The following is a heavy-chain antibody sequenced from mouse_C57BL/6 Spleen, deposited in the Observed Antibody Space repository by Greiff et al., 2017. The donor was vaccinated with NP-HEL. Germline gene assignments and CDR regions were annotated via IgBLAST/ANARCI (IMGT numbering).Heavy chain of an antibody. V-gene: IGHV5-9*01. CDR2: ISGGGGNT. CDR3: ARHYYYVSSYGYFDV. J-gene: IGHJ1*03. CDR1: GFTFSSYT. Sequence: EVKVVESGGGLVKPGGSLKLSCAASGFTFSSYTMSWVRQTPDKRLEWVATISGGGGNTYYPDSVKGRFTISRDNAKNTLYLQMSSLRSEDTALYYCARHYYYVSSYGYFDVWGTGTTVTVSS. D-gene: IGHD1-1*01.